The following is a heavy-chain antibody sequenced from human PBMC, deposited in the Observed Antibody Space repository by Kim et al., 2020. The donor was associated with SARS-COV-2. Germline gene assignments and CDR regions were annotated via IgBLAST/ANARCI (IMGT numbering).Heavy chain of an antibody. J-gene: IGHJ4*02. CDR3: TREVLEVVTAIPQYYFDY. D-gene: IGHD2-21*02. CDR1: GFTFGDYA. Sequence: GGSLRLSCTASGFTFGDYAMSWFRQAPGKGLEWVGFIRSKAYGGTTEYAASVKGRFTISRDDSKSIAYLQMNSLKTEDTAVYYCTREVLEVVTAIPQYYFDYWGQGTLVTVSS. CDR2: IRSKAYGGTT. V-gene: IGHV3-49*03.